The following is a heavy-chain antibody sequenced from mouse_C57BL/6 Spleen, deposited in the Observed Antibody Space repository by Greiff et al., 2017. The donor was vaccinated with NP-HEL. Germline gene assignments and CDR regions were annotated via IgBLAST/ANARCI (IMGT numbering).Heavy chain of an antibody. D-gene: IGHD1-1*01. CDR3: ARLRGTTDYFDY. J-gene: IGHJ2*01. CDR2: IYPGDGDT. CDR1: GYAFSSYW. Sequence: QVQLQQSGAELVKPGASVKISCKASGYAFSSYWMNWVKQRPGKGLEWIGQIYPGDGDTNYNGKFKGKATLTADKSSSTAYMQLSSLTSEDSAVYFCARLRGTTDYFDYWGQGTTLTVSS. V-gene: IGHV1-80*01.